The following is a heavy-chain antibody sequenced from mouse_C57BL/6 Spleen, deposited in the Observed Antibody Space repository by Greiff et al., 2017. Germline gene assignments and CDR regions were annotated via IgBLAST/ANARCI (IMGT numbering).Heavy chain of an antibody. Sequence: QVQLQQPGAELVKPGASVKVSCKASGYTFTSYWMHWVKQRPGQGLEWIGRIHPSVSDTNYNQKFKGKATLTVDKSSSTAYMQLSSLTSEDSAVYYCAKIYYGYDGYAMDYWGQGTSGTVSS. CDR3: AKIYYGYDGYAMDY. J-gene: IGHJ4*01. CDR1: GYTFTSYW. V-gene: IGHV1-74*01. D-gene: IGHD2-2*01. CDR2: IHPSVSDT.